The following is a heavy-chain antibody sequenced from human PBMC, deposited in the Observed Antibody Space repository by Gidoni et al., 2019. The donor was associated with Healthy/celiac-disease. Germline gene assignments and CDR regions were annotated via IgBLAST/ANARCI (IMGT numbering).Heavy chain of an antibody. CDR2: ISYDGSNK. Sequence: QVQLVESGGGVVQPGRSLRLSCAASGLTFSSYAMHWVRQAPGKGLEWVAVISYDGSNKYYADSVKGRFTISRDNSKNTLYLQMNSLRAEDTAVYFCARPDSSGYYSWWYFDLWGRGTLVTVSS. CDR3: ARPDSSGYYSWWYFDL. V-gene: IGHV3-30-3*01. J-gene: IGHJ2*01. D-gene: IGHD3-22*01. CDR1: GLTFSSYA.